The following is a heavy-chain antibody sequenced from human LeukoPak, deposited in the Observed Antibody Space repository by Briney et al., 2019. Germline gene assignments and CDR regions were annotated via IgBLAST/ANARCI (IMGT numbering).Heavy chain of an antibody. Sequence: RGSLRLSCAASGFTFSSYWMHWVRQPPGKGLVWVSRINSDESSTNYADSVKGRFTISRDNAKNTLYLQMNSLRAEDTAVYYCARARYYYDSSGYYHTSSYFDYWGQGTLVTVSS. CDR2: INSDESST. D-gene: IGHD3-22*01. CDR3: ARARYYYDSSGYYHTSSYFDY. V-gene: IGHV3-74*01. CDR1: GFTFSSYW. J-gene: IGHJ4*02.